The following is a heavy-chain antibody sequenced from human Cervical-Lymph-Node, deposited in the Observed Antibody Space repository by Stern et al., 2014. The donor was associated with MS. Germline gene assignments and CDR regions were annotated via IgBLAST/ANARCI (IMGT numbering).Heavy chain of an antibody. Sequence: QVQLGQSGAEVKKPGASVKVSCKASGYTFTSYGISWVRQAPGQGLEWMGWISAYNGNPNYAQKLQGRGTMTTDTSTSTAYMELRSLRSDDTAVYYCARVGTLLEWFLPLDYWGQGTLVTVSS. V-gene: IGHV1-18*04. D-gene: IGHD3-3*01. CDR2: ISAYNGNP. J-gene: IGHJ4*02. CDR1: GYTFTSYG. CDR3: ARVGTLLEWFLPLDY.